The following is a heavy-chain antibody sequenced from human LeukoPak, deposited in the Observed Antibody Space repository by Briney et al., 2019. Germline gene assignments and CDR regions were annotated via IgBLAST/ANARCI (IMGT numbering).Heavy chain of an antibody. V-gene: IGHV4-59*01. CDR2: IYYSGST. CDR3: ARGCSAGTPHNWFDP. D-gene: IGHD6-13*01. J-gene: IGHJ5*02. CDR1: GGSISGYY. Sequence: SETLSLTCTVSGGSISGYYWSWVRQPPGKGLEWIGYIYYSGSTNYNPPLKSRVTISVDTSKNQFSLKLSSVTAADTAVYYCARGCSAGTPHNWFDPWGQGTLVTVSS.